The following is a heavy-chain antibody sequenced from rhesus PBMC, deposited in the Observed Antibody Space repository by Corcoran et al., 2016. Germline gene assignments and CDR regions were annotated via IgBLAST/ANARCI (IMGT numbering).Heavy chain of an antibody. CDR1: GGSISSTNW. CDR2: FGGSSGST. V-gene: IGHV4-65*02. CDR3: AIISYAGDFEF. J-gene: IGHJ1*01. Sequence: QVQLQESGPGLVKPSETLSLTCGVPGGSISSTNWWSWIRQPPGKGLEWIGNFGGSSGSTYYNPYLKSRVTISKDTSKNQFSLKLSSVTAADTAVYYCAIISYAGDFEFWGQGALVTVSS. D-gene: IGHD2-39*01.